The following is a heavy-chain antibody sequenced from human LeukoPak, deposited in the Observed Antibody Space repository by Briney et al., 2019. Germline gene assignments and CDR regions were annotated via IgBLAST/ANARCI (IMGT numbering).Heavy chain of an antibody. Sequence: PGGSLRLSCAASGFTFSSYSMNWVRQAPGKGLEWVSSISSSSSYIYYADSVKGRFTISRDNAKNSLYLQMNSLRAEDTAVYYCARAYDFWSGYVDYWGQGTLVTVSS. V-gene: IGHV3-21*01. CDR2: ISSSSSYI. J-gene: IGHJ4*02. CDR3: ARAYDFWSGYVDY. D-gene: IGHD3-3*01. CDR1: GFTFSSYS.